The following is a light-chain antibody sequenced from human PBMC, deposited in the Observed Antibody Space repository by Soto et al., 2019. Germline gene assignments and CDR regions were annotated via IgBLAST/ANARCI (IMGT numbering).Light chain of an antibody. CDR3: QLWYCSSDHYV. CDR1: NIGRKS. Sequence: SYELTQPPSVSVAPGQTARITCGGNNIGRKSVHWYKQKPGQAPVLVVYDDSDRPSGIPERFSGSNSGNTATLTISRVEAGDDADYYCQLWYCSSDHYVFGTGPKVTVL. CDR2: DDS. J-gene: IGLJ1*01. V-gene: IGLV3-21*02.